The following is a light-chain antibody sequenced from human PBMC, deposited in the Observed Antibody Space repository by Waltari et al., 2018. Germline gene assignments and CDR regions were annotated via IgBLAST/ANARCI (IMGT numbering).Light chain of an antibody. CDR1: SSNIGGNY. V-gene: IGLV1-47*01. CDR3: AAWDDSLSGWV. Sequence: QSVLSQPPSASGTPGQRVTISCSGSSSNIGGNYVYWYQQLPGTAPKLLIYKNNQRPEGVPDRFSGSKSRSSVALAISGLRSEDEADYYCAAWDDSLSGWVFGGGTKVTVL. J-gene: IGLJ3*02. CDR2: KNN.